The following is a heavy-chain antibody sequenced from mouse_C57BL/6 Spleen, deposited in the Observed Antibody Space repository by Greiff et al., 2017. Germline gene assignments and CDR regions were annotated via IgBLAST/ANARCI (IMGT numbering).Heavy chain of an antibody. CDR2: IDPNSGGT. D-gene: IGHD2-2*01. V-gene: IGHV1-72*01. Sequence: VKLSCKASGYTFTSYWMHWVKQRPGRGLEWIGRIDPNSGGTKYNEKFKSKATLTVDKPSSTAYMQLSSLTSEDSAVYYCARGGLRPYYAMDYWGQGTSVTVSS. J-gene: IGHJ4*01. CDR1: GYTFTSYW. CDR3: ARGGLRPYYAMDY.